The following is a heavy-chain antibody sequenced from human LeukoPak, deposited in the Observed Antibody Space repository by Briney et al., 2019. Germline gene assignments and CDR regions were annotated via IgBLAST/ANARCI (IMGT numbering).Heavy chain of an antibody. CDR1: GYTFTSYG. Sequence: ASVKVSCKASGYTFTSYGISWVRQAPGQGLEWMGWISAYNGNTNYAQKLQGRVTMTTDTSTSTAYMELRSLRSDDTAVYYCARVSYDSSGRNKTPFDYWGQGTLVTVSS. CDR2: ISAYNGNT. V-gene: IGHV1-18*01. CDR3: ARVSYDSSGRNKTPFDY. J-gene: IGHJ4*02. D-gene: IGHD3-22*01.